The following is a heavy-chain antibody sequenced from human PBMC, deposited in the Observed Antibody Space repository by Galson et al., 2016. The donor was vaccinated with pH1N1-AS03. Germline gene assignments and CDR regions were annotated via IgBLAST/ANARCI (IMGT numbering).Heavy chain of an antibody. CDR1: GTSIGGDF. Sequence: VSGTSIGGDFWSWIRQSPGRGLEWIGHSLHNGNSIYNPSLKSRVTISVYTSTNEASLKLSSVTAADTAFYYCARFQTVGGKFDFWGRGSQVTVSS. V-gene: IGHV4-59*01. D-gene: IGHD1-26*01. CDR2: SLHNGNS. J-gene: IGHJ4*02. CDR3: ARFQTVGGKFDF.